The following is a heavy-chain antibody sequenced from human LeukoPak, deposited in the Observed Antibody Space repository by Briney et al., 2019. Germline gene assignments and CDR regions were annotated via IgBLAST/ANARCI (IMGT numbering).Heavy chain of an antibody. CDR2: IYYSGST. Sequence: SETLSLTCTVSGGSINSSSYYWGWIRQPPGKGLEWIVSIYYSGSTYYNPSLKSRVTISVDTSKNQFSLKLSSVTAADTAVYYCARDAPTTGYYKAGPTTIDPWGQGTLVTVSS. CDR1: GGSINSSSYY. D-gene: IGHD3-9*01. J-gene: IGHJ5*02. CDR3: ARDAPTTGYYKAGPTTIDP. V-gene: IGHV4-39*07.